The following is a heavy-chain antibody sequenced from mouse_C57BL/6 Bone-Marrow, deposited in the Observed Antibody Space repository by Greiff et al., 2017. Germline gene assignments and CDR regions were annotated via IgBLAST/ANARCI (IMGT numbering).Heavy chain of an antibody. CDR3: ARLCRGYYRY. CDR2: IYPGDGDT. V-gene: IGHV1-80*01. Sequence: VQRVESGAELVKPGASVKISCKASGYAFSSYWMNWVKQRPGKGLEWIGQIYPGDGDTNYNGKFKGKATLTADKSSSTAYMQLSSLTSEDSAVYFCARLCRGYYRYWGQGTTLTVSS. J-gene: IGHJ2*01. CDR1: GYAFSSYW. D-gene: IGHD1-1*01.